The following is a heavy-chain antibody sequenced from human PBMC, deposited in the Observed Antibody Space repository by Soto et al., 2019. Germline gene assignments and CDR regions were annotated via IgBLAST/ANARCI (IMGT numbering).Heavy chain of an antibody. CDR1: GASITTYY. V-gene: IGHV4-59*08. D-gene: IGHD3-10*01. CDR3: ARPTSWFGDIL. J-gene: IGHJ4*02. Sequence: QVRLQESGPGLLKPSETLSLTCSVSGASITTYYWSWFRQSPGKGLEWIGYIHDSGTTKYNASLESRVTISVDTSKTHFFLRLTSVTAAETAVYYCARPTSWFGDILWGQGTLVTVTS. CDR2: IHDSGTT.